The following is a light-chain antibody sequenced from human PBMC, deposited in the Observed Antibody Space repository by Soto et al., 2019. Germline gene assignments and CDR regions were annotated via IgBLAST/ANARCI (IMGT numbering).Light chain of an antibody. CDR3: FSYAGSYTFYV. V-gene: IGLV2-11*01. CDR1: SSDVGGYNY. Sequence: QSVLTQPRSVSGSPGQSATISCTGTSSDVGGYNYVSWYQQHPGKAPKLMIYDVSKRPSGVPDRFSGSKSGNTASLTISGLQAEDEADYYCFSYAGSYTFYVFGTGTKVTVL. CDR2: DVS. J-gene: IGLJ1*01.